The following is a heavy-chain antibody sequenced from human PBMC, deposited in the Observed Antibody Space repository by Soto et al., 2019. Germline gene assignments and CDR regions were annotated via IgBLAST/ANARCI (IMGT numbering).Heavy chain of an antibody. CDR2: INPDGGGT. J-gene: IGHJ6*02. V-gene: IGHV1-46*01. CDR3: AVGGNYLSMDV. D-gene: IGHD4-4*01. CDR1: GYTFTSYY. Sequence: QVQLVQSGAEVKKPGASVKVSCKASGYTFTSYYMLWVRLAPGQGLEWMGIINPDGGGTSYAQQFQGRVIMTRDTSTSTVYMEMSSLRSEDTAVYYCAVGGNYLSMDVWGQGTTVTVSS.